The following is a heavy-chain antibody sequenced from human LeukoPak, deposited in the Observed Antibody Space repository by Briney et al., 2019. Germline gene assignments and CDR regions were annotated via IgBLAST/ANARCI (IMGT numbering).Heavy chain of an antibody. CDR1: GGSFSGYY. V-gene: IGHV4-34*01. D-gene: IGHD6-19*01. J-gene: IGHJ4*02. Sequence: SETLSLTCAVYGGSFSGYYWSWIRQPPGKGLEWIGEINHSGSTNYNPSLKSRVTISVDTSKNQFSLKPSSVTAADTAVYYCARGRSGGWCDYWGQGTLVTVSS. CDR2: INHSGST. CDR3: ARGRSGGWCDY.